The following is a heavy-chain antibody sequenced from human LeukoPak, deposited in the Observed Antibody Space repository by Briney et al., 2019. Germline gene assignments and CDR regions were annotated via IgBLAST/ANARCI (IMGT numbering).Heavy chain of an antibody. J-gene: IGHJ4*02. Sequence: GGSLRLSCAASGFTVSSNYMSWVRQAPGKGLEWVSVIYSGGSTYYADSVKGRFTISRDNSKNTLYLQMNSLRAEDTAVYYCARSGGSYREGIDYWGQGTLVTVSS. CDR3: ARSGGSYREGIDY. CDR2: IYSGGST. CDR1: GFTVSSNY. D-gene: IGHD1-26*01. V-gene: IGHV3-53*01.